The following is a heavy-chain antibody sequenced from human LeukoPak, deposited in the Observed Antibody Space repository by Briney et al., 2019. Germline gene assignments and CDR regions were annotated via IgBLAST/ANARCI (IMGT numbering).Heavy chain of an antibody. V-gene: IGHV5-51*01. D-gene: IGHD3-3*01. Sequence: GESLKISCKGSGYSFTSYWIGWVRQMPGKGLEWMGIIYPGDSGTRYSPSFQGQVTISADKSISTAYLQWSSLKASDTAMYYCARPRYYDFWSGYGPLDYWGQGTLVTVSS. CDR3: ARPRYYDFWSGYGPLDY. CDR2: IYPGDSGT. J-gene: IGHJ4*02. CDR1: GYSFTSYW.